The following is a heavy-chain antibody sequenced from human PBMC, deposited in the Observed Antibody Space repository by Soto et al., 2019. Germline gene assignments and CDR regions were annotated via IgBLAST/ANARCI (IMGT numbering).Heavy chain of an antibody. D-gene: IGHD3-9*01. J-gene: IGHJ6*02. CDR2: INPNSGDT. CDR1: GYMFTGYH. Sequence: SGKVSFKASGYMFTGYHIHWVRQAPVRGLEWMGWINPNSGDTEYAQNFQGRVTMTRDTSFNLVYMEMSGLMSDDTAVYYCARDARGTRGFDEMDIWGQGTKVTVYS. CDR3: ARDARGTRGFDEMDI. V-gene: IGHV1-2*02.